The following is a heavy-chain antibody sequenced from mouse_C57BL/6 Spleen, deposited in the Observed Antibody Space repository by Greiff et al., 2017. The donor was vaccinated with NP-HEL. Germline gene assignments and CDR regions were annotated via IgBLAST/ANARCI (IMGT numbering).Heavy chain of an antibody. CDR2: IYPRDGST. CDR3: ARGVYYGSSLYAMDY. D-gene: IGHD1-1*01. Sequence: VQLQQSDAELVKPGASVKLSCKVSGYTFTDHTIHWMKQRPEQGLEWIGYIYPRDGSTKYNEKFKGKATLTADKSSSTAYMQLNSLTSEDSAVYFCARGVYYGSSLYAMDYWGQGTSVTVAS. CDR1: GYTFTDHT. J-gene: IGHJ4*01. V-gene: IGHV1-78*01.